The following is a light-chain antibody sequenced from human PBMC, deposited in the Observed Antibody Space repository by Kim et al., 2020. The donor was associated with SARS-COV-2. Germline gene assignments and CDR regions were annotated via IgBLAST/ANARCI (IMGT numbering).Light chain of an antibody. Sequence: QSALTQPRSMSGSPGQSVTISCTGTSSDVGAYNYVSWYQHHPGKAPQLMIYDVTKRPSGVPDRFSGSKSGNTASLTISGLQAEDEADYYCCSYAGSYSVVFGGGTKLTVL. CDR1: SSDVGAYNY. CDR3: CSYAGSYSVV. J-gene: IGLJ2*01. V-gene: IGLV2-11*01. CDR2: DVT.